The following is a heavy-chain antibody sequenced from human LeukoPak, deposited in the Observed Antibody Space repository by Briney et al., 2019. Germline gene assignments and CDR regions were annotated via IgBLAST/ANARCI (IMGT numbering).Heavy chain of an antibody. CDR1: GFTFNTYW. Sequence: PGGSLRLSCAASGFTFNTYWMNWVRQAPGKGLEWVSTISSSSTFIYYADSVKGRFTISRDNAKNSLDLLMNSLRAEDTAVYYCARTVIGTNYFNDWGQGTLVIVSS. CDR3: ARTVIGTNYFND. J-gene: IGHJ4*02. D-gene: IGHD6-19*01. V-gene: IGHV3-21*01. CDR2: ISSSSTFI.